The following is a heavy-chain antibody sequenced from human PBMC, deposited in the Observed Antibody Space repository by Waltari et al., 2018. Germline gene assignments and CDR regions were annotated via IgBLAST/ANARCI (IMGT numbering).Heavy chain of an antibody. V-gene: IGHV4-39*07. CDR2: IYYSVST. CDR1: GGSISSSSYY. Sequence: QLQLQESGPGLVKPSETLSLTCTVSGGSISSSSYYWGWIRQPPGKGLEWIGSIYYSVSTSNNPALKRRVTISVDTSKNQFSLKLSSVAAADTALYYCAAPRAKYDCWSGYVGYRGQGTLVTVSS. J-gene: IGHJ4*02. CDR3: AAPRAKYDCWSGYVGY. D-gene: IGHD3-3*01.